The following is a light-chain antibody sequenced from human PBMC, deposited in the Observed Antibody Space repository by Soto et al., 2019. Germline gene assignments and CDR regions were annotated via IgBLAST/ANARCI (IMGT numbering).Light chain of an antibody. Sequence: EIVLTQSPATLSLSPGERVTLSCWASQSVSSYLAWYQKKPGQAPRLLIYDASNRATGIPARFSGSGSGTDFTLTISSLEPEDSAVYYCQHRSGTFGQGTRLEIK. CDR1: QSVSSY. J-gene: IGKJ5*01. V-gene: IGKV3-11*01. CDR2: DAS. CDR3: QHRSGT.